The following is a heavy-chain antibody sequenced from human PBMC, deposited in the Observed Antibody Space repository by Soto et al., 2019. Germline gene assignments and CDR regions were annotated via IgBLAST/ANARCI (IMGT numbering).Heavy chain of an antibody. D-gene: IGHD3-3*01. Sequence: EVQLVESGGGLVQPGGSLRLSCAASGFTFSNYWMSWVRQAPGQGLEWVANIKHDGTEKYYVDSVKGRFTISRDNAKNSLYLQMNSLRAEDTAVYYCARARDCWSTYFDSWGQGTLVTVSS. V-gene: IGHV3-7*03. CDR1: GFTFSNYW. CDR3: ARARDCWSTYFDS. CDR2: IKHDGTEK. J-gene: IGHJ4*02.